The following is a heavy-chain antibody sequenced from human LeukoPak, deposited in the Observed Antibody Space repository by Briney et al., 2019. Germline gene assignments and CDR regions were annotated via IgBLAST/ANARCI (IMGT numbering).Heavy chain of an antibody. CDR3: AREAPDCTNGVCYIRDAFDI. CDR2: INHSGRT. D-gene: IGHD2-8*01. J-gene: IGHJ3*02. V-gene: IGHV4-34*01. CDR1: GGSFSGYY. Sequence: SETLSLTCAVYGGSFSGYYWSWIRQPPGKGLEWIGEINHSGRTNYNPSLKSRVTISVDTSKNQFSLKLSSVTAADTAVYYCAREAPDCTNGVCYIRDAFDIWGQGTMVTVSS.